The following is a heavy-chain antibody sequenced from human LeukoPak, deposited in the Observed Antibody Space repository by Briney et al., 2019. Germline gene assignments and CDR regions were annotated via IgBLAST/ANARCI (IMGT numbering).Heavy chain of an antibody. J-gene: IGHJ6*03. Sequence: SETLSLTCSVSGGYISSYYWSWIRQPAGKGLESIGHISTSGSTNYNPSLKSRVTMSVDTSKNQFSLKLSSVTAADTAVYYCARQLLWFGELSAMDVWGKGTTVTISS. CDR2: ISTSGST. CDR3: ARQLLWFGELSAMDV. V-gene: IGHV4-4*07. D-gene: IGHD3-10*01. CDR1: GGYISSYY.